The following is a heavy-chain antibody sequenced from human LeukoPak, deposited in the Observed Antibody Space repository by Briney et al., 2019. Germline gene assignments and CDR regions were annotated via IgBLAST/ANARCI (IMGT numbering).Heavy chain of an antibody. D-gene: IGHD5-12*01. CDR2: IYYSGST. J-gene: IGHJ5*02. Sequence: KPSETLSLTCTVSGGSISSSSYYWGWIRQPPGKGLEWIGSIYYSGSTYYNPSLKSRVTISVDTSKNQFSLKLSSVTAADTAVYYCARDGYVDIVATTGDGDYFPWGQGTLVTVSS. CDR3: ARDGYVDIVATTGDGDYFP. V-gene: IGHV4-39*07. CDR1: GGSISSSSYY.